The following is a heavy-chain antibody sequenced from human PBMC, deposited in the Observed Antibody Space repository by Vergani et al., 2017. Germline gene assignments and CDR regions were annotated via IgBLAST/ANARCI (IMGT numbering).Heavy chain of an antibody. CDR2: IRYDGSNP. CDR3: AEKGGSLYYYCVHV. Sequence: QEQLLQSGGGVVQPGGSLRLSCIASGYTFRHFDMNWVRQAPGKWLAWVAFIRYDGSNPQYIDSVKGRFTISRDKSKDTLFLQMNGLRPEDTGTYFCAEKGGSLYYYCVHVWGQGPTMTVSS. D-gene: IGHD1-26*01. J-gene: IGHJ6*02. CDR1: GYTFRHFD. V-gene: IGHV3-30*02.